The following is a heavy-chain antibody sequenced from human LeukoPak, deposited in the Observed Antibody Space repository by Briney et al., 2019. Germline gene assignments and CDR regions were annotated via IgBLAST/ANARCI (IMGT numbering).Heavy chain of an antibody. CDR2: IYYSGST. Sequence: KTSETLSLTCTVSGGSISSSSYYWGWIRQPPGKGLEWIGIIYYSGSTYYNPSLKSRVTISVDTSKNQFSLKVSSVTAADTAVYYCARQFRGSGWYYEYWGQGTLVTVSS. CDR3: ARQFRGSGWYYEY. V-gene: IGHV4-39*01. CDR1: GGSISSSSYY. D-gene: IGHD6-19*01. J-gene: IGHJ4*02.